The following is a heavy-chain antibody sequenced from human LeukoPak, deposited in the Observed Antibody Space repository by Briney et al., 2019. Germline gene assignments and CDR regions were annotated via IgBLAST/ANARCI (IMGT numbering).Heavy chain of an antibody. J-gene: IGHJ4*02. CDR1: GFTFSSYW. D-gene: IGHD6-19*01. Sequence: QTGGPLRLSWAASGFTFSSYWMSWVRQAPGKGLEWVANIKQDGSEKYYVDSVKGRFTISRDNAKNSLYLQMNSLRAEDTAVYYCARARSSGWYPNSPSEYFDYWGQGTLVTVSS. CDR2: IKQDGSEK. CDR3: ARARSSGWYPNSPSEYFDY. V-gene: IGHV3-7*03.